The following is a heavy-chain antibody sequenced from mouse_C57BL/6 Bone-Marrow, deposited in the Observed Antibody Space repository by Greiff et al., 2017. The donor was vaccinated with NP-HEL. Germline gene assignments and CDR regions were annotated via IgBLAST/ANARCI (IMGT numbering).Heavy chain of an antibody. J-gene: IGHJ2*01. V-gene: IGHV14-2*01. CDR1: GFNIKDYY. Sequence: EVKLVESGAELVKPGASVKLSCTASGFNIKDYYMHWVKQRTEQGLEWIGRIDPEDGETKHAPKFQGKATITADTSSNTAYLQLSSLTSEDTAVYYCARELYYFDYWGQGTTLTVSS. CDR2: IDPEDGET. CDR3: ARELYYFDY.